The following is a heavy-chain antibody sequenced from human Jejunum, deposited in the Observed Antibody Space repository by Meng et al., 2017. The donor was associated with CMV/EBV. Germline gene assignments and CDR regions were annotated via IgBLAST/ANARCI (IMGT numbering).Heavy chain of an antibody. CDR2: IYGDESST. V-gene: IGHV3-74*01. J-gene: IGHJ4*02. D-gene: IGHD3-10*01. CDR1: GFPFSSYW. CDR3: ARDRSYYGTGPHFDY. Sequence: SGFPFSSYWMHWFRQAPGKGLVWVSRIYGDESSTSYADSAKGRFTISRDNAKNSLYLQMNSLRAEDTAVYFCARDRSYYGTGPHFDYWGRGTLVTVSS.